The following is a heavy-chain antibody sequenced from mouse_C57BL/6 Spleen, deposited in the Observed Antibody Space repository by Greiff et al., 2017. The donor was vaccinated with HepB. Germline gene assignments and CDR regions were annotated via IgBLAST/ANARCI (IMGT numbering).Heavy chain of an antibody. CDR3: ARRSDYYGSSYGWYFDV. V-gene: IGHV5-12*01. CDR2: ISNGGGST. D-gene: IGHD1-1*01. J-gene: IGHJ1*03. CDR1: GFTFSDYY. Sequence: EVKLVESGGGLVQSGGSLKLSCAASGFTFSDYYMYWVRQTPEKRLEWVAYISNGGGSTYYPDTVKGRFTISRDNAKNTLYLQMSRLKSEDTAMYYCARRSDYYGSSYGWYFDVWGTGTTVTVSS.